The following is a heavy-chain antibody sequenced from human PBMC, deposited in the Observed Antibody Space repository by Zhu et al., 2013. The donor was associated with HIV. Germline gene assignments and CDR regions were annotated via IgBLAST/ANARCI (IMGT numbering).Heavy chain of an antibody. CDR3: ARGRKIAVDPTMDV. CDR1: RDTFTSYV. D-gene: IGHD2-2*01. Sequence: QVQLVQSGAEVKKPGSSVKVSCKAPRDTFTSYVISWVRQAPGQGLEWMGGFIPLFDRTNYAQKFQDRLTFTADESTSTLYMELRSLKSEDTAVYYCARGRKIAVDPTMDVVGPRGPRSPSPQ. J-gene: IGHJ6*01. CDR2: FIPLFDRT. V-gene: IGHV1-69*12.